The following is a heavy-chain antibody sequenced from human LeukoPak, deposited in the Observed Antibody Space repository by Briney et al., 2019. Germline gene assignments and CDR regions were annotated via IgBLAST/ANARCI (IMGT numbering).Heavy chain of an antibody. CDR1: GFTFSSYA. CDR2: ISDSAVGT. V-gene: IGHV3-23*01. Sequence: GGSLRLSCAASGFTFSSYAMHWVRQAPGKGLEWVSIISDSAVGTYYTDSVKGRFTISRDNSKSTLYLQMSDLRAEDTAVYYCAKITMATTPNYWGQGTLVTVSP. D-gene: IGHD3-10*01. CDR3: AKITMATTPNY. J-gene: IGHJ4*02.